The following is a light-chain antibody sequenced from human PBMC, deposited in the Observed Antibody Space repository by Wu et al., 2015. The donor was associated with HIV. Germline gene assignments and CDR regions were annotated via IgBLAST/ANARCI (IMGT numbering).Light chain of an antibody. V-gene: IGKV3-20*01. CDR1: QSVSTTY. CDR3: QHYDVSVRT. J-gene: IGKJ1*01. Sequence: IVLTQSPGTLSLSPGESATLSCRASQSVSTTYLAWYQQKPGQAPRLLIYGASTRATGIPDRFSGSGSGSDFTLTITRLEPEDFAVYFCQHYDVSVRTFGLGTKVEVK. CDR2: GAS.